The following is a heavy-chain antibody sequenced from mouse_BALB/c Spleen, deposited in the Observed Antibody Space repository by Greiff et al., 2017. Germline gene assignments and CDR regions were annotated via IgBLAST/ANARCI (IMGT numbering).Heavy chain of an antibody. CDR2: IYPYNGGT. CDR3: ARYYGSSYWYFDV. V-gene: IGHV1S29*02. CDR1: GYTFTDYN. D-gene: IGHD1-1*01. J-gene: IGHJ1*01. Sequence: EVQLQQSGPELVKPGASVKISCKASGYTFTDYNMHWVKQSHGKSLEWIGYIYPYNGGTGYNQKFKSKATLTVDNSSSTAYMELRSLTSEDSAVYYCARYYGSSYWYFDVWGAGTTVTVSS.